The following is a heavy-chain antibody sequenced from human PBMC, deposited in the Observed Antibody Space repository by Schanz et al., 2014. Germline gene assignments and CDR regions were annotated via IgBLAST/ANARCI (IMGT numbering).Heavy chain of an antibody. V-gene: IGHV4-61*02. CDR2: VFPNGIT. CDR3: ARDTTWRLDL. Sequence: QVQLQESGPGLVKPSQTLSLTCTVSGGSIRSGTYYWSWIRQPAGKALEWVGRVFPNGITNYNPSLKSRVPISLNTSKIRFSLALTSLTAADTAVYYCARDTTWRLDLWGRGTLVTVSS. CDR1: GGSIRSGTYY. J-gene: IGHJ2*01. D-gene: IGHD1-1*01.